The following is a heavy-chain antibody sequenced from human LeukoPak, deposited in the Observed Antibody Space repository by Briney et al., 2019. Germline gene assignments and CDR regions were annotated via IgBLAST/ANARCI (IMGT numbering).Heavy chain of an antibody. Sequence: PSETLSLTCAVYGGSFSGYYWSWIRQPPGKGLEWIGEINHSGSTNYNPSLKSRVTISVDTSKNQFSLKLSSVTAADTAVYYCAKVPDSSGYHYWGQGTLVTVSS. D-gene: IGHD3-22*01. CDR3: AKVPDSSGYHY. CDR1: GGSFSGYY. CDR2: INHSGST. V-gene: IGHV4-34*01. J-gene: IGHJ4*02.